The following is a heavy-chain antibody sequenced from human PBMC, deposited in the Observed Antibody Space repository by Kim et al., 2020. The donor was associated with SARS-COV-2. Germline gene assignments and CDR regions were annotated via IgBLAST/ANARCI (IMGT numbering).Heavy chain of an antibody. CDR1: GGSFSGYY. V-gene: IGHV4-34*01. Sequence: SETLSLTCAVYGGSFSGYYWSWIRQPPGKGLEWIGEINHSGSTNYNPSLKSRVTISVDTSKNQFSLKLSSVTAADTAVYYCAGPLGYCSSTSCRDYYYGMDVWGQGTTVTVSS. CDR3: AGPLGYCSSTSCRDYYYGMDV. D-gene: IGHD2-2*01. J-gene: IGHJ6*02. CDR2: INHSGST.